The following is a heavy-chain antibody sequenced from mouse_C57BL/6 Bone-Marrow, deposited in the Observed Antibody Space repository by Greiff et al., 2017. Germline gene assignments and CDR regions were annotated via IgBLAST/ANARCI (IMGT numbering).Heavy chain of an antibody. CDR2: INRDGGRT. CDR1: DYEFPSHG. Sequence: EVQLVESGGGLVQPGASLKLSCESYDYEFPSHGMSWVRQTPEKRLELVADINRDGGRTYYHDTIERRYIISRDNTKKTQYLQMSSLRSEDTALYYCARHDGSSPGFAYWGQGTLVTVSA. J-gene: IGHJ3*01. CDR3: ARHDGSSPGFAY. V-gene: IGHV5-2*01. D-gene: IGHD1-1*01.